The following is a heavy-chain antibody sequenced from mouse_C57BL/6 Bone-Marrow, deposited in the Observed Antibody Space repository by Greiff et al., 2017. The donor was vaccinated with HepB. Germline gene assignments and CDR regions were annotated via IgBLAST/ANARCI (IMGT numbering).Heavy chain of an antibody. V-gene: IGHV5-4*01. CDR1: GFTFSSYA. Sequence: LVESGGGLVKPGGSLKLSCAASGFTFSSYAMSWVRQTPEKRLEWVATISDGGSYTYYPDNVKGRFTISRDNAKNNLYLQMSHLKSEDTAMYYCARAPDYWGQGTTLTVSS. CDR2: ISDGGSYT. J-gene: IGHJ2*01. CDR3: ARAPDY.